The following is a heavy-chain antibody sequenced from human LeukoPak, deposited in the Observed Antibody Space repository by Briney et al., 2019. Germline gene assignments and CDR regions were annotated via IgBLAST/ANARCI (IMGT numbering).Heavy chain of an antibody. V-gene: IGHV3-23*01. CDR1: GFTFDDYA. J-gene: IGHJ4*02. D-gene: IGHD3-22*01. Sequence: PGRPLRLSYAASGFTFDDYAMHWVRQAPGKGLEWVSAISGSGGSTYYADSVKGRFTISRDNSKNTLYLQMNSLRAEDTAVYYCAKDQYYYDSSGPVGYFDYWGQGTLVTVSS. CDR2: ISGSGGST. CDR3: AKDQYYYDSSGPVGYFDY.